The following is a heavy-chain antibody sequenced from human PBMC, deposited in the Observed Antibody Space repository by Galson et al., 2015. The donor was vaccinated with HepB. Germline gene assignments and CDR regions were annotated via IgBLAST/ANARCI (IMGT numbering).Heavy chain of an antibody. CDR1: GYTFSSYD. CDR3: ARGLISSSGFYYNYYGMHV. CDR2: LSPKSANT. V-gene: IGHV1-8*01. Sequence: SVKVSCKAAGYTFSSYDINWVRQATGQGLEWMGWLSPKSANTGYAQKFQGRVTMTRNTSRSTAYMELSSLRSEDTAVYYCARGLISSSGFYYNYYGMHVWGQGTTVTVSS. D-gene: IGHD6-19*01. J-gene: IGHJ6*02.